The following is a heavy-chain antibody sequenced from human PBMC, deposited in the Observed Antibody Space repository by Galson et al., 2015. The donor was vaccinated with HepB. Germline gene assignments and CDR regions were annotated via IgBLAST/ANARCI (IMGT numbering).Heavy chain of an antibody. CDR1: GESFPGYY. J-gene: IGHJ4*02. Sequence: SETLSLTCAVEGESFPGYYWSWIRQTPTKGLEWIGEINHTGRTRYNPSLKSRVTISGDLSKTQFSLNLTSVSAADTAVYYCAFMAVPDYFDSWGQGTLVTVSS. CDR2: INHTGRT. V-gene: IGHV4-34*01. D-gene: IGHD5-24*01. CDR3: AFMAVPDYFDS.